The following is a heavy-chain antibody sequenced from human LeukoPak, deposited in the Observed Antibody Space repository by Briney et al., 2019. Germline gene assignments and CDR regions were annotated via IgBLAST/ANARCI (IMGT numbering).Heavy chain of an antibody. CDR3: AKDRIPELRYFDWLSALDY. CDR2: ISYDGSNK. D-gene: IGHD3-9*01. V-gene: IGHV3-30*18. CDR1: GFTFSSYG. Sequence: GGSLRLSCAASGFTFSSYGMHWVRQAPGKGLEWVAVISYDGSNKYYADSVKGRFTISRDNSKNTLYLQMNSLRAEDTAVYYCAKDRIPELRYFDWLSALDYWGQGTLVTVPS. J-gene: IGHJ4*02.